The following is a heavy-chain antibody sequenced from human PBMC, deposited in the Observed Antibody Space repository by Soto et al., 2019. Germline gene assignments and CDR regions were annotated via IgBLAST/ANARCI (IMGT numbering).Heavy chain of an antibody. Sequence: QVQLVQSGAEMKKPGSSVKVSCQSSGGTFNTYAMNWVRQAPGQGPEWMGDISPMFGAANYAPKFQGRVTITADESTGTSYMQLSSLTSEDTALYFCAREVQVHTPAFVSWSQGTLVTVSS. J-gene: IGHJ4*02. CDR2: ISPMFGAA. V-gene: IGHV1-69*19. CDR1: GGTFNTYA. CDR3: AREVQVHTPAFVS. D-gene: IGHD3-10*01.